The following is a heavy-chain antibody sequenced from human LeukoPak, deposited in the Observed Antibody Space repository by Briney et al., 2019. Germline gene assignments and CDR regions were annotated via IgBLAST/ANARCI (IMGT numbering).Heavy chain of an antibody. V-gene: IGHV4-38-2*01. CDR1: GYSITSTYW. D-gene: IGHD3-22*01. J-gene: IGHJ4*02. Sequence: PSETLSLTCAVSGYSITSTYWWGWIRQTPGRGLEWIGSLHHSGSTSYSPSLKSRVTISVDTSKNQFSLRLSSVTAAGTAVYYCARVGGDDSTGHYSVDYWGQGTPVTVSS. CDR2: LHHSGST. CDR3: ARVGGDDSTGHYSVDY.